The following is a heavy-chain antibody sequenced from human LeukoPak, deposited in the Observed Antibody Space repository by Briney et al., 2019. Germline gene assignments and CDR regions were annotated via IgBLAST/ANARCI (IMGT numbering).Heavy chain of an antibody. CDR3: ARLNFDYGDYDAFDI. D-gene: IGHD4-17*01. J-gene: IGHJ3*02. Sequence: PSETLSLTCAVYGGSFSGYYCSWIRQPPGKGLEWIGEINHSGSTNYNPSLKSRVTISVDTSKNQFSLKLSSVTAADTAVYYCARLNFDYGDYDAFDIWGQGKMVTVSS. V-gene: IGHV4-34*01. CDR1: GGSFSGYY. CDR2: INHSGST.